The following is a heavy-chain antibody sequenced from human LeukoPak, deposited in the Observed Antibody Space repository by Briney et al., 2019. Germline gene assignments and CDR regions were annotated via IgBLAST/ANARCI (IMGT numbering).Heavy chain of an antibody. CDR1: GYTFTGYY. CDR3: ARAEGIAAAGPDY. Sequence: ASVKVSCKASGYTFTGYYMHWVRQAPGQGLEWMGWINPNSGGTNYAQKFQGRVTMTRDTSISTAYMELSRLRSDDTAVYYCARAEGIAAAGPDYWGQGTLVTVS. J-gene: IGHJ4*02. CDR2: INPNSGGT. V-gene: IGHV1-2*02. D-gene: IGHD6-13*01.